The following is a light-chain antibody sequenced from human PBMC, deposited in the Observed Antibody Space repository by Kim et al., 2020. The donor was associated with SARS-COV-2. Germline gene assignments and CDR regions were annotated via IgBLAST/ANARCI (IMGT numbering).Light chain of an antibody. V-gene: IGLV1-44*01. CDR3: AAWDNSLNGRWV. Sequence: QSVLTQPPSASGTPGQRVTISCSGSSSNIGSNTVNWYQQLPGTAPKLLIYSNNQRPPGVPDRFSGSKSGSSASLAISGLQSEDEADYYCAAWDNSLNGRWVFGGGTQLTVL. CDR1: SSNIGSNT. J-gene: IGLJ3*02. CDR2: SNN.